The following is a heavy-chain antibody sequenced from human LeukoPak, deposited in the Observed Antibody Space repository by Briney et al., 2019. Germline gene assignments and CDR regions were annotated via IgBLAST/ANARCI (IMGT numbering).Heavy chain of an antibody. CDR3: ARPSYYYDSSGYHYDVYYFDY. J-gene: IGHJ4*02. CDR2: IYPGDSDT. V-gene: IGHV5-51*01. Sequence: GASLQISCKGSGYSFTSYWIGWVRQLPGKGLEWMGIIYPGDSDTRYSPSFQGQVTISADKSISTAYLQWSSLKASDTAMYYCARPSYYYDSSGYHYDVYYFDYWGQGTLVTVSS. CDR1: GYSFTSYW. D-gene: IGHD3-22*01.